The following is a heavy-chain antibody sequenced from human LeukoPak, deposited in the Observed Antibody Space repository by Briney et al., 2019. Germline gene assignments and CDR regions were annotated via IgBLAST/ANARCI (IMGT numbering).Heavy chain of an antibody. V-gene: IGHV4-59*01. CDR3: ARVPHFGDYGWFDP. Sequence: SETLALTCTVSGGSISSYYWSWIRQPPGKGLEWIGYTYNSGTTNYNPSLKSRVTISIDTSKNQFSLKVSSVTAADTAVYYCARVPHFGDYGWFDPWGQGTLVTVSS. CDR1: GGSISSYY. D-gene: IGHD4-17*01. CDR2: TYNSGTT. J-gene: IGHJ5*02.